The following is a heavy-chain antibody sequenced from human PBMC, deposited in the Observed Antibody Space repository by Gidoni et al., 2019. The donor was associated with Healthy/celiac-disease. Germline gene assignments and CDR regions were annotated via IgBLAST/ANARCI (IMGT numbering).Heavy chain of an antibody. CDR3: TTDPVLRFLEWLFPLEVYGMDV. D-gene: IGHD3-3*01. Sequence: EVQLVESGGGLVKPGGSLRLSWSASGFIFSTAWLMWARQAQGKGLECVGRIKSKTYGGTTDYAAPVKGRFTISRDDSKNTLYLQMNSLKTEDTAVYYCTTDPVLRFLEWLFPLEVYGMDVWGQGTTVTVSS. CDR1: GFIFSTAW. J-gene: IGHJ6*02. V-gene: IGHV3-15*01. CDR2: IKSKTYGGTT.